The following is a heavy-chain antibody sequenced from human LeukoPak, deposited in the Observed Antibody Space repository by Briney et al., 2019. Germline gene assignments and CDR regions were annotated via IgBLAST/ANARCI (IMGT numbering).Heavy chain of an antibody. CDR1: GYTFTGYH. Sequence: ASVKVSCKASGYTFTGYHMHWVRQAPGQGLEWMGWINPNSGGTNYAQKFQGRVTMTRDTSISTAYMELSSLRSEDTAVYYCARNKVDIVATIFAFDIWGQGTMVTVSS. CDR2: INPNSGGT. CDR3: ARNKVDIVATIFAFDI. J-gene: IGHJ3*02. D-gene: IGHD5-12*01. V-gene: IGHV1-2*02.